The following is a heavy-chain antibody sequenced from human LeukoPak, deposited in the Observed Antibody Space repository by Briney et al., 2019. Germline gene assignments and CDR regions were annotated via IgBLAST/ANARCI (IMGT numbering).Heavy chain of an antibody. CDR1: GFTFSNYG. D-gene: IGHD6-19*01. CDR3: ARPDIAVAGDVLDY. Sequence: GGSLRLSCAASGFTFSNYGMSWVRQAPGKGLEWVANIKQDGSEQYYVDSVKGRFTISRDNAKNSLYLQMNSLRPEDTAVYYCARPDIAVAGDVLDYWGQGTLVTVSS. CDR2: IKQDGSEQ. J-gene: IGHJ4*02. V-gene: IGHV3-7*01.